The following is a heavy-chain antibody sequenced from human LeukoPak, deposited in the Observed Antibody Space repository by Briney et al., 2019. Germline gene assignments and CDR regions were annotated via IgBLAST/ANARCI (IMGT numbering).Heavy chain of an antibody. V-gene: IGHV3-7*05. CDR1: GFTFSNYW. J-gene: IGHJ5*02. CDR2: IKPDGSEK. D-gene: IGHD3-10*01. Sequence: GGSLRLSCVASGFTFSNYWMTWVRQAPGKGLEWVANIKPDGSEKHFVDSVRGRFTISRDNAKDSLYLQMNSLRAEDTAVYYCVRGSSGTVVRGVAWAWFDPWGQGTLVTVSS. CDR3: VRGSSGTVVRGVAWAWFDP.